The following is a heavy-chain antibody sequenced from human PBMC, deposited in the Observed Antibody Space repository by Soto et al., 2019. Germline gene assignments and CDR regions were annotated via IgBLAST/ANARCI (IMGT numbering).Heavy chain of an antibody. CDR3: AGGQDNLAVNFDY. V-gene: IGHV3-11*03. J-gene: IGHJ4*02. CDR2: ITSSSSYT. Sequence: GGSLRLSCAASGSSFSDYYMSWIRQSPGKGLEWLSYITSSSSYTHYADSVKGRFTISRDNAKNSLYLQMYSLRAEDTAVYYCAGGQDNLAVNFDYWGQGTPVTVSS. CDR1: GSSFSDYY. D-gene: IGHD1-1*01.